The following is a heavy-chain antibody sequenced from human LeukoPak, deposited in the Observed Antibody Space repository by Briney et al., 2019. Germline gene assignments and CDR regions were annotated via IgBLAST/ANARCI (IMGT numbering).Heavy chain of an antibody. Sequence: GSLRLSCAASGFTFSSYAMSWVRPAPGKGLEWVSAISGSGGSTYYADSVKGRFTISRDNSKNTLYLQMNSLRAEDTAVYYCAKARARRWFGELFFDYWGQGTLVTVSS. J-gene: IGHJ4*02. CDR3: AKARARRWFGELFFDY. V-gene: IGHV3-23*01. CDR2: ISGSGGST. CDR1: GFTFSSYA. D-gene: IGHD3-10*01.